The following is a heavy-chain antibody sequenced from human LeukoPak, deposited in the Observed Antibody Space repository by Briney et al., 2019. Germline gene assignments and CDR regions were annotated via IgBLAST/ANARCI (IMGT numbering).Heavy chain of an antibody. V-gene: IGHV3-7*01. CDR3: PSGWQLGY. CDR2: IKEDGSEK. D-gene: IGHD2-15*01. Sequence: PGGSLRLSCAASGFTFSNYWMSWVRQAPGKGLEWVANIKEDGSEKYYVDSVKGRFTFSRDNARNSLYLQMNSLRAEDTAVYYCPSGWQLGYWGQGTLVTVSS. J-gene: IGHJ4*02. CDR1: GFTFSNYW.